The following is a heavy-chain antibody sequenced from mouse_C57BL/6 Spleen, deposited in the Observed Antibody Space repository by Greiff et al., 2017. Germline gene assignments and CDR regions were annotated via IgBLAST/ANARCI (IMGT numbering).Heavy chain of an antibody. CDR2: IRLKSDNYAT. D-gene: IGHD2-1*01. Sequence: EVQGVESGGGLVQPGGSMKLSCVASGFTFSNYWMNWVRQSPEKGLEWVAQIRLKSDNYATHYAESVKGRFTISRDDSKSSVYLQMNNLRAEDTGIYYCTKYGNLYAMDYWGQGTSVTVSS. CDR1: GFTFSNYW. V-gene: IGHV6-3*01. CDR3: TKYGNLYAMDY. J-gene: IGHJ4*01.